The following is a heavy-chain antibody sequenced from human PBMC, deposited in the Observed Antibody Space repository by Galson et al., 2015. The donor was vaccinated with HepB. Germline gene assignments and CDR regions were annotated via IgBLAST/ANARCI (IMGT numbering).Heavy chain of an antibody. CDR3: ARVIAAAGDYYYYGMDV. D-gene: IGHD6-13*01. CDR2: IIPIFGTA. J-gene: IGHJ6*02. V-gene: IGHV1-69*06. Sequence: SVKVSCKASGGTFSSYAISWVRQAPGQGLEWMGGIIPIFGTASYAQKFQGRVTITADKSTSTAYMELSSLRSEDTAVYYCARVIAAAGDYYYYGMDVWGQGTTVTVSS. CDR1: GGTFSSYA.